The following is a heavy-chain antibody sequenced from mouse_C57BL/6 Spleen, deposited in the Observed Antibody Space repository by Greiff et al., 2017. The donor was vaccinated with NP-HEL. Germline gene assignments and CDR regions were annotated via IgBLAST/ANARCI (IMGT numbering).Heavy chain of an antibody. CDR3: ARNDGYWYFDV. CDR2: IYPSDSET. V-gene: IGHV1-61*01. D-gene: IGHD2-3*01. J-gene: IGHJ1*03. Sequence: QVQLQQSGAELVRPGSSVKLSCKASGYTFTSYWMDWVKQRPGQGLEWIGNIYPSDSETHYNQKFKDKATLTVDKSSSTAYMQLSSLTSEDSAVYYCARNDGYWYFDVWGTGTTVTVSS. CDR1: GYTFTSYW.